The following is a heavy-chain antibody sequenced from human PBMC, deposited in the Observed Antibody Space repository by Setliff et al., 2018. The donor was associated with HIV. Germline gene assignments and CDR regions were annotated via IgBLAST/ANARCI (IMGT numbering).Heavy chain of an antibody. J-gene: IGHJ4*02. Sequence: GASVKVSCKVSGYTLTELSRHWVRQAPGKGLEWIGSFDPQDDETIYAQNFQGRFTISRDNHKKALSLQMNSLRGDDTAVYFCASGGYDILTGLGHWGQGTLVTVSS. D-gene: IGHD3-9*01. CDR2: FDPQDDET. CDR3: ASGGYDILTGLGH. V-gene: IGHV1-24*01. CDR1: GYTLTELS.